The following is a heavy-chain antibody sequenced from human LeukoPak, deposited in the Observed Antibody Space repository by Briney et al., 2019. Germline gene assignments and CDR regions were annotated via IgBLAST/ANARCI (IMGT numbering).Heavy chain of an antibody. CDR3: ARVLESQYYYYYYMDV. J-gene: IGHJ6*03. V-gene: IGHV1-18*01. Sequence: ASVKVSCKASGYTFTSYGISWVRQAPGQGLEWMGWISAYNGNTNYAQKLKGRVTMTTDTSTSTAYMELRSLRSDDTAVYYCARVLESQYYYYYYMDVWGKGTTVTVSS. CDR2: ISAYNGNT. CDR1: GYTFTSYG. D-gene: IGHD3-3*01.